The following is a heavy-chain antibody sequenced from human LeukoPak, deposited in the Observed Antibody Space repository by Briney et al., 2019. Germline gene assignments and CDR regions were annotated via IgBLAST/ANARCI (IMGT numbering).Heavy chain of an antibody. V-gene: IGHV3-30*04. CDR1: GFTFSSYA. CDR3: ASTRGVRGVRFDY. D-gene: IGHD3-10*01. Sequence: PGGSLRLSCAASGFTFSSYAMHWVRQAPGKGLEWVAVISYDGSNKYYADSVKGRFTISRDNSKNTLYLQMNSLRAEDTAVYYCASTRGVRGVRFDYWGQGTLVTVSS. J-gene: IGHJ4*02. CDR2: ISYDGSNK.